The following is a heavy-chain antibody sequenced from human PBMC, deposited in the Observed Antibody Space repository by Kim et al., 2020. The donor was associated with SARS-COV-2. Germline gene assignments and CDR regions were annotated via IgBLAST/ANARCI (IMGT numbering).Heavy chain of an antibody. Sequence: SPSVQGNVPVSADKSISTAYLQWSSLKASDTAMYYCARTNGGSWMNYFDYWGQGTLVTVSS. CDR3: ARTNGGSWMNYFDY. D-gene: IGHD1-26*01. V-gene: IGHV5-10-1*01. J-gene: IGHJ4*02.